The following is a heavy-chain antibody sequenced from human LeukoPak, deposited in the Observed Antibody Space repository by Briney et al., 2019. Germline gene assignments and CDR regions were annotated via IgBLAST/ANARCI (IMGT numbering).Heavy chain of an antibody. CDR2: INPNTGAT. D-gene: IGHD3-9*01. J-gene: IGHJ4*02. Sequence: ASVRVSCKASGYTFTGYYLNWVRQAPGQGLEWMGWINPNTGATNYAHKFQGRITMTRDTSISTAYMELSRLRSDDTAVYYCARDQTGYGFDCWGQGTLVTVSS. V-gene: IGHV1-2*02. CDR1: GYTFTGYY. CDR3: ARDQTGYGFDC.